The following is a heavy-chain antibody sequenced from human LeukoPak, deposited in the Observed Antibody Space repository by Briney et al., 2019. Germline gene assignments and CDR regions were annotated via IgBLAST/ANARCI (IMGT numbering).Heavy chain of an antibody. V-gene: IGHV6-1*01. J-gene: IGHJ5*02. CDR3: ARDQGQLVPKGWFDP. Sequence: SQTLSLTCAISGVSVSSSSAAWNWIRQSPSRGLEWLGRTYYRSKWYNDYAVSVKSRITINPDTSKNQFSLQLNSVTPEDTAVYYCARDQGQLVPKGWFDPWGQGTLVTVSS. CDR1: GVSVSSSSAA. CDR2: TYYRSKWYN. D-gene: IGHD6-6*01.